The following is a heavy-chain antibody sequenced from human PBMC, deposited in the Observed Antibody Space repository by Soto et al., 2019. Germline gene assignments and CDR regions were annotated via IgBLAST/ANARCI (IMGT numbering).Heavy chain of an antibody. CDR3: AKDPLPREQLVGSYNWFDP. Sequence: PGGSLRLSCAASGFTFSSYAMSWVRQAPGKGLEWVSAISGSGGSTYYADSVKGRFTISRDNSKNTLYLQMNSLRAEDTAAYYCAKDPLPREQLVGSYNWFDPWGQGTLVTVSS. CDR1: GFTFSSYA. V-gene: IGHV3-23*01. D-gene: IGHD6-6*01. J-gene: IGHJ5*02. CDR2: ISGSGGST.